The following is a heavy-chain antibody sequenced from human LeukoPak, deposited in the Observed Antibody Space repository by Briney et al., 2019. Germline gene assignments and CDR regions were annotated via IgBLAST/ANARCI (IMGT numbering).Heavy chain of an antibody. Sequence: GGSLRLSCAASGLTFSNHWMHWVRQAPGKGLVWVSRIDGDGSGTSYADSVKGRFTISRDNAKNTSYLQMDSVRAEDSAVYYCATVFDYWGQGTLVTVSS. D-gene: IGHD4-17*01. CDR2: IDGDGSGT. CDR3: ATVFDY. CDR1: GLTFSNHW. V-gene: IGHV3-74*01. J-gene: IGHJ4*02.